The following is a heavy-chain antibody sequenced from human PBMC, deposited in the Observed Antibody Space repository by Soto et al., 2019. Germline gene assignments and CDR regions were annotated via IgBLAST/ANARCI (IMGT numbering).Heavy chain of an antibody. D-gene: IGHD6-19*01. CDR3: AKGPFGRWLARHLPDY. V-gene: IGHV3-30*18. CDR2: ISYDGSNK. Sequence: GGSLRLSCAASGFTFSIYGMHWVRQAPGKGLEWVAVISYDGSNKYYADSVKGRFTISRDNSKNTLYLQMNSLRAEDTAVYYCAKGPFGRWLARHLPDYWGQGTLVTVSS. J-gene: IGHJ4*02. CDR1: GFTFSIYG.